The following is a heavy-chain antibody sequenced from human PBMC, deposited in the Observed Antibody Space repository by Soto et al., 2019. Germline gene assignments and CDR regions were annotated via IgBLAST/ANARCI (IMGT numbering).Heavy chain of an antibody. CDR1: GGSISSSSYY. J-gene: IGHJ5*02. Sequence: PSETLSLTCTVSGGSISSSSYYWGWIRQPPGKGLEWIGSIYYSGSTYYNPSLESRVTISVDTSKNQFSLKLSSVPAADTALYYCASDSSGNHLFSSFDPWGPGILVTVSS. D-gene: IGHD3-22*01. CDR2: IYYSGST. CDR3: ASDSSGNHLFSSFDP. V-gene: IGHV4-39*01.